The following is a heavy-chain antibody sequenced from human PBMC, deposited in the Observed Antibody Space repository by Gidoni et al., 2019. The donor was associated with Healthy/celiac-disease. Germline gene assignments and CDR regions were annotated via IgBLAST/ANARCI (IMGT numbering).Heavy chain of an antibody. Sequence: EVQPLESGGGLVQPGGSLRLSCSASGFTFRSYAMSWVRQAPGKGLEWVSAISGSGGGTYYAESVKGRFTISRDNYKNTLYLQMNSLRAEDTAVYYCAKDMPDDYYDSSGLDYWGQGTLVTVSS. CDR1: GFTFRSYA. CDR2: ISGSGGGT. V-gene: IGHV3-23*01. CDR3: AKDMPDDYYDSSGLDY. J-gene: IGHJ4*02. D-gene: IGHD3-22*01.